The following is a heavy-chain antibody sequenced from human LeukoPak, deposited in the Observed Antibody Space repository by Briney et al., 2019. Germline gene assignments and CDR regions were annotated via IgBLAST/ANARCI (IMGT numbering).Heavy chain of an antibody. CDR3: ARDHVDTAMDGEYYFDY. Sequence: GGSLRLSSAAPGFTFSSYSMNWVRQAPGKGLEWVSSISSSSSYIYYADSVKGRFTISRDNAKNSLYLQMNSLRAEDTAVYYCARDHVDTAMDGEYYFDYWGQGTLVTVSS. CDR1: GFTFSSYS. J-gene: IGHJ4*02. CDR2: ISSSSSYI. V-gene: IGHV3-21*01. D-gene: IGHD5-18*01.